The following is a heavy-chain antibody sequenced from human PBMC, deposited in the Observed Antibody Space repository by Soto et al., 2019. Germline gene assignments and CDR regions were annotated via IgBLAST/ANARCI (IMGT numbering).Heavy chain of an antibody. CDR1: GFTFSSYG. CDR2: ISYDGSNK. D-gene: IGHD5-12*01. V-gene: IGHV3-30*18. Sequence: GGSLRLSCAASGFTFSSYGMHWVRQAPGKGLEWVAVISYDGSNKYYADSVKGRFTISRDNSKNTLYLQMNSLRAEDTAVYYCAKEKWLRLCCYFDYWGQGTLVTVSS. CDR3: AKEKWLRLCCYFDY. J-gene: IGHJ4*02.